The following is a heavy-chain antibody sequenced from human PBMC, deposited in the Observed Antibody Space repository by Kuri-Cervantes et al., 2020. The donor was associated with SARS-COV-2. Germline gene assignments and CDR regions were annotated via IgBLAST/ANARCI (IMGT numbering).Heavy chain of an antibody. V-gene: IGHV3-30*02. CDR1: GFTFSHFG. Sequence: GESLKISCAASGFTFSHFGMFWVRQAPGKGLEWVAFIRYDGNYKTYADAVKGRFTISRDNSKNTLYLQMNSLRAEDTAVYYCAKDLTIAVAGFNWYFDLWGRGTLVTVSS. CDR2: IRYDGNYK. CDR3: AKDLTIAVAGFNWYFDL. J-gene: IGHJ2*01. D-gene: IGHD6-19*01.